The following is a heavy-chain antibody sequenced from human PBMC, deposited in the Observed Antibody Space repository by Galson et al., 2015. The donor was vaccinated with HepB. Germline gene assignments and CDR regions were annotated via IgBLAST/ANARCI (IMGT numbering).Heavy chain of an antibody. D-gene: IGHD5-18*01. Sequence: SLRLSCAASGFTFSSYAMHWVRQAPGKGLEWVAVISYDGSNKYYADSVKGRFTISRDNSKNTLYLQMNSLRAEDTAVYYCARVRGLQHLDYWGQGTLVTVSS. J-gene: IGHJ4*02. CDR3: ARVRGLQHLDY. V-gene: IGHV3-30*04. CDR1: GFTFSSYA. CDR2: ISYDGSNK.